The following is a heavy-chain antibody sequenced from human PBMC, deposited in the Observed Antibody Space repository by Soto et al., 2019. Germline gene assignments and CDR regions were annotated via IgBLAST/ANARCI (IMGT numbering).Heavy chain of an antibody. Sequence: QVQLVQSGAEVKKPGSSVKVSCKASGGTFSSYTISWVRQAPGQGLEWMGRIIPILGIANYAQKFQGRVTITADKSTSTAYMELSSLRSEDTAVYYCARAPFYGAGRYANWFDPWGQGTLVTVSS. CDR2: IIPILGIA. CDR3: ARAPFYGAGRYANWFDP. J-gene: IGHJ5*02. D-gene: IGHD3-10*01. V-gene: IGHV1-69*02. CDR1: GGTFSSYT.